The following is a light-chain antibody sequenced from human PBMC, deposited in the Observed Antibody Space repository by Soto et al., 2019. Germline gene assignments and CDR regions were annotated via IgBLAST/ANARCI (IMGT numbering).Light chain of an antibody. CDR3: QQSYRPPYR. CDR2: AAS. J-gene: IGKJ2*01. Sequence: DIQMTQSPSSLSASVGERVTITCRANQSISSYLNWYQLKPGKAPKLLIYAASTLQRGVPSRFSGSGSGTDFTLTIRSLQLDDFATYSCQQSYRPPYRFGQGTKVDIK. CDR1: QSISSY. V-gene: IGKV1-39*01.